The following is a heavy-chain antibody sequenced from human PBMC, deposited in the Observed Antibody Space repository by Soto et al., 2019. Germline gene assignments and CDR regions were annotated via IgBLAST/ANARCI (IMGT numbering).Heavy chain of an antibody. CDR1: GFTFSSHS. CDR3: AREYCSGGSCSNWFDP. D-gene: IGHD2-15*01. V-gene: IGHV3-21*01. J-gene: IGHJ5*02. CDR2: ISNK. Sequence: GGSLRLSCAASGFTFSSHSMHWVRQAPGKGLEWVSSISNKYYADSVKGRFTISRDNAKNTLYLQMNSLRAEDTAVYYCAREYCSGGSCSNWFDPWGQGTLVTVSS.